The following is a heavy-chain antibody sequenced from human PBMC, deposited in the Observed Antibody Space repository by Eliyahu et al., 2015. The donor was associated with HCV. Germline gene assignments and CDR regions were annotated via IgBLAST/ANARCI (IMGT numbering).Heavy chain of an antibody. CDR1: ADTFSGYY. CDR3: AGGVDWLHSFDN. D-gene: IGHD3-9*01. CDR2: IDXKSGGT. V-gene: IGHV1-2*06. Sequence: QVQLVQSGAEVKEPGASVXVSCKASADTFSGYYMHWVGQAPGQGLEWMGRIDXKSGGTNYAQMFQGRVTMTRDTSISTAYMELSRLRSDDTAVYYCAGGVDWLHSFDNWGQGALVTVST. J-gene: IGHJ4*02.